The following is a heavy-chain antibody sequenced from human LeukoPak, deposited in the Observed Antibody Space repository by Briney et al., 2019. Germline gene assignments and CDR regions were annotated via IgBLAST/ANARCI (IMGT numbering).Heavy chain of an antibody. J-gene: IGHJ3*02. V-gene: IGHV3-66*01. CDR3: ARAAPGHPGHAFDI. CDR2: IYSGGNT. D-gene: IGHD6-25*01. Sequence: PGGSLRLSCAASGFTVSSNYMSWVRQAPGKGLEWLSVIYSGGNTYYADSVKGRFTISRDNSKNTLYLQMNSLRVEDTAVYYCARAAPGHPGHAFDIWGQGTMVIVSS. CDR1: GFTVSSNY.